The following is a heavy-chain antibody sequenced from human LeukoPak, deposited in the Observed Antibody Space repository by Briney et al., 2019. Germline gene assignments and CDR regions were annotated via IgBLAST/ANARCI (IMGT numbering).Heavy chain of an antibody. CDR2: IIPIFGTA. CDR1: VGTFSSYA. V-gene: IGHV1-69*13. J-gene: IGHJ4*02. D-gene: IGHD3-3*01. CDR3: ARDPTPRITIFGVVPSLGY. Sequence: SVKVSCKASVGTFSSYAISWVRQAPGQGLEWMGGIIPIFGTANYAQKFQGRVTITADESTSTAYMELSSLRSEDTAVYYCARDPTPRITIFGVVPSLGYWGQGTLVTVSS.